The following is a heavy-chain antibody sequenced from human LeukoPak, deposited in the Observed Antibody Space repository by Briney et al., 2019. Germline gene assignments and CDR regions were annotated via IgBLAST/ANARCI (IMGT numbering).Heavy chain of an antibody. CDR2: IYYSGST. V-gene: IGHV4-59*01. CDR3: ARTADGMDV. J-gene: IGHJ6*02. CDR1: GGSISSYY. Sequence: SETLSLTSTVSGGSISSYYWSWIRQPPGKGLEWIGYIYYSGSTNYNPSLKSRVTISVDTSKNQFSLKLSSVTAADTAVYYCARTADGMDVWGQGTTVTVSS.